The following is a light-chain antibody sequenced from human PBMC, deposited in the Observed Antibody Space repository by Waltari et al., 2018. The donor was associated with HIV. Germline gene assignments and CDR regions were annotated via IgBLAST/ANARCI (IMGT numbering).Light chain of an antibody. Sequence: EVVLTQSPATLSLSPGERATLSCRASQSVNNLLAWYQQKPGQSPRLLIYDTSKRATGIPASFSGSGSGTDFTLTISSLDPEDFAVYYCQQRVNWRFTFGPGTTVDIK. V-gene: IGKV3-11*01. J-gene: IGKJ3*01. CDR2: DTS. CDR3: QQRVNWRFT. CDR1: QSVNNL.